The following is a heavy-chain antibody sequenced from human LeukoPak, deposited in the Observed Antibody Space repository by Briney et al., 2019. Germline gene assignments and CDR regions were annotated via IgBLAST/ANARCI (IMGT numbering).Heavy chain of an antibody. CDR2: ISPDGNSA. J-gene: IGHJ6*02. CDR3: VSLDGVYYYHMDV. V-gene: IGHV3-74*03. CDR1: GFTFNRYW. D-gene: IGHD3/OR15-3a*01. Sequence: GGSLRLSCAASGFTFNRYWMHWVRQAPGKGLVWVSRISPDGNSATYADSVKGRFTISRDNAKNTLYLQMNSLRAEDSAVYYCVSLDGVYYYHMDVWGQGTTVTVSS.